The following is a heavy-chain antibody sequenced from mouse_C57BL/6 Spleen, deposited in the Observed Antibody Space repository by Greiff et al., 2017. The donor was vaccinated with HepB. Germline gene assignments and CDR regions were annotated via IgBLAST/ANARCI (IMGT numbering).Heavy chain of an antibody. D-gene: IGHD2-4*01. CDR1: GYAFSSSW. CDR3: AVDYHFAMED. J-gene: IGHJ4*01. Sequence: VQLQQSGPELVKPGASVKISCKASGYAFSSSWMNWVKQRPGKGLEWIGRIYPGDGDTNYNGKFKGKATLTADKTSSTAYMQLSSLTSEDSAVSFCAVDYHFAMEDWGQGTSVTVSS. CDR2: IYPGDGDT. V-gene: IGHV1-82*01.